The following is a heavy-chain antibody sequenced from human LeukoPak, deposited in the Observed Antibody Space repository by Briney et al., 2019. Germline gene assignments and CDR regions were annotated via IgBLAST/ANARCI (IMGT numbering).Heavy chain of an antibody. CDR2: IRSDGRNT. CDR3: AKDRLIQGGFDP. D-gene: IGHD5-18*01. Sequence: PGGSLRLSCAASGFSFSSFGMLWVRQAPGKGPQWVAFIRSDGRNTYYADSVQGRFTASRDNSKNTLFLQMNSLRPEDTAVYCAKDRLIQGGFDPWGQGTPVTVSS. CDR1: GFSFSSFG. V-gene: IGHV3-30*02. J-gene: IGHJ5*02.